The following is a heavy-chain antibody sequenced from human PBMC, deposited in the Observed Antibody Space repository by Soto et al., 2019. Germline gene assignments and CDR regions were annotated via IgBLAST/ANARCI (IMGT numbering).Heavy chain of an antibody. CDR2: IYPGDSDT. Sequence: GESLKISCKGSGYGFTNYWIGWVRQMPGKGLEWMGIIYPGDSDTRYSPSFQGHVTISADKSISTAYLQWSSLKASDTAIYYCARQNYDIFTAYYPPLDYWGQETLVTVSS. J-gene: IGHJ4*02. V-gene: IGHV5-51*01. CDR3: ARQNYDIFTAYYPPLDY. D-gene: IGHD3-9*01. CDR1: GYGFTNYW.